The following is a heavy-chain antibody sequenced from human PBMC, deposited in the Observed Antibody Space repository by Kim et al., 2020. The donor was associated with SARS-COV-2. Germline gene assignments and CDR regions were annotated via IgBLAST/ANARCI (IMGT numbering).Heavy chain of an antibody. J-gene: IGHJ4*02. CDR1: GFTFSTYA. V-gene: IGHV3-23*01. CDR2: MSGSGGST. Sequence: GGSLRLSCAASGFTFSTYAMRWVRQAPGKGLQWVSVMSGSGGSTYYADSVKGRFTISRDNSRDTLYLQMNSLRAEDTAVYYCVKDRGGLIAAAGTGDYWGQGTLVTVSS. D-gene: IGHD6-13*01. CDR3: VKDRGGLIAAAGTGDY.